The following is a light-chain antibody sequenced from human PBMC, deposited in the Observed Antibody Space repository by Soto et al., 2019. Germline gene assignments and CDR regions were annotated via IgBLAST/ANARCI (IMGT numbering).Light chain of an antibody. J-gene: IGKJ3*01. Sequence: DIVMTQSPATLSVSTGERATLSCRASQTISSNLAWYQQKPGQTPRLLIYGASTRAAGIPARFSGSGSGTDFTLTITSLQSEDFAVYYCQQYNNWPPFTFGPGTNVDIK. CDR3: QQYNNWPPFT. CDR1: QTISSN. CDR2: GAS. V-gene: IGKV3-15*01.